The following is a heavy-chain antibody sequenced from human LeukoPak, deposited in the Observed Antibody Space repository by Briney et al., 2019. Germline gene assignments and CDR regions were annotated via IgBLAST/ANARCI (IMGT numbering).Heavy chain of an antibody. J-gene: IGHJ4*02. V-gene: IGHV3-23*01. Sequence: PGGSLRLSCAASGFTFNKYNMNWVRQAPGKGLEWVSSIAPRDEWKYYADSVKGRLTISRDNSKSTLYQQMNSLRAEDTAIYYCAKDRMSGDGDLHLDYWGQGTLVTVSS. CDR3: AKDRMSGDGDLHLDY. CDR2: IAPRDEWK. CDR1: GFTFNKYN. D-gene: IGHD4-17*01.